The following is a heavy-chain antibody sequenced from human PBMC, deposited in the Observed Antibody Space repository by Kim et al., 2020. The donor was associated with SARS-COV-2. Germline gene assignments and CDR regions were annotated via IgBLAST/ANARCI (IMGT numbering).Heavy chain of an antibody. V-gene: IGHV3-73*01. CDR2: T. CDR3: TRHGGIAEIDY. J-gene: IGHJ4*02. Sequence: TAYAASVKGRFTISRDDSKNTAYLQMNSLNTKDTAVYYCTRHGGIAEIDYWGQGTLVTVSS. D-gene: IGHD6-13*01.